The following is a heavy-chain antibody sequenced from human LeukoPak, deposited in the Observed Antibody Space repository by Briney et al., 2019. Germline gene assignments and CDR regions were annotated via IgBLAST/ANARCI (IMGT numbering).Heavy chain of an antibody. Sequence: SETLSLTCTVSGGSISGSSYYWGWIRQPPGKGLEWIGSIYYSGSTYYNPSLKSRVTISVDTSKNQFSLKLSSVTAADTAVYYCARSIAAAEGYYFDYWGHGTLVTVSS. CDR3: ARSIAAAEGYYFDY. D-gene: IGHD6-13*01. J-gene: IGHJ4*01. V-gene: IGHV4-39*07. CDR1: GGSISGSSYY. CDR2: IYYSGST.